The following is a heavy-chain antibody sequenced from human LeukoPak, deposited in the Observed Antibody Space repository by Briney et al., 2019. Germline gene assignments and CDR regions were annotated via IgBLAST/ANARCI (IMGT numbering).Heavy chain of an antibody. Sequence: GGSLRLSCAASGFTFSSYAMHWVRQAPGKGLEYVSAISSNGGSTYYADSVKGRFTISRDNSKNTLYLQMSSLRAEDTAVYYCVKENYDILIDYWGQGTLVTVSS. CDR1: GFTFSSYA. CDR2: ISSNGGST. J-gene: IGHJ4*02. V-gene: IGHV3-64D*06. D-gene: IGHD3-9*01. CDR3: VKENYDILIDY.